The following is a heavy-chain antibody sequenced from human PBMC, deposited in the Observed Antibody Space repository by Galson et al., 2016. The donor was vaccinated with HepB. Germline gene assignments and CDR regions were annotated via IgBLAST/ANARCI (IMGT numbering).Heavy chain of an antibody. CDR1: GFTFKSYA. CDR2: ISATGGSA. Sequence: SLRLSCAASGFTFKSYAMNWVRQAPGKGLEWVSAISATGGSAYYADSVKGRFTISRDNSKNTLYLQMNSLRAEDTAVYFCAKDLFAVMDWGQGTLVTVSS. CDR3: AKDLFAVMD. J-gene: IGHJ4*02. D-gene: IGHD6-19*01. V-gene: IGHV3-23*01.